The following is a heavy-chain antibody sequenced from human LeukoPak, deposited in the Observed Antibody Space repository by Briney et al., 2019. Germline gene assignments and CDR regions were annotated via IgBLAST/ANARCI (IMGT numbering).Heavy chain of an antibody. CDR1: GGSISSYY. V-gene: IGHV4-59*01. CDR2: IYYSGST. D-gene: IGHD3-22*01. CDR3: ARSGSGYYYFDY. J-gene: IGHJ4*02. Sequence: SETLSLTCTVSGGSISSYYWSWIRQPPGKGLEWIGYIYYSGSTNYNPSLKSRVTISVDTSKNQFPLKLSSVTAADTAVYYCARSGSGYYYFDYWGQGTLVTVSS.